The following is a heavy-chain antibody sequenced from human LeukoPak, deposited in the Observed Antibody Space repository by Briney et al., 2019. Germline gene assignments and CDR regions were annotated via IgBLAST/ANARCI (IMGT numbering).Heavy chain of an antibody. D-gene: IGHD1-26*01. CDR2: IYRSGST. J-gene: IGHJ6*03. CDR3: ARGRGGSYQAKYYYYYYYMDV. V-gene: IGHV4-61*09. CDR1: GGSISSGSYY. Sequence: SETLSLTCTVSGGSISSGSYYWSWIRQPAGKRLEWIGHIYRSGSTNYNPSLKSRVTISVDTSKNQFSLKLSSVTAADTAVYYCARGRGGSYQAKYYYYYYYMDVWGKGTTVTVSS.